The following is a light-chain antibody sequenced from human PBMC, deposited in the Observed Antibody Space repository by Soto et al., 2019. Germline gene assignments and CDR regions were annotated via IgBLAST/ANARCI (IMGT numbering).Light chain of an antibody. Sequence: EIVLTQSPGTLSLSPGERATLSRRATESISSSYLAWHQQKPGQAPRLLIYGASSRATGIPDRFSGSGSGTDFTLTISRLEPEDFAVYYCQQYGSSPPWTFGQGTKVDIK. CDR3: QQYGSSPPWT. V-gene: IGKV3-20*01. CDR1: ESISSSY. J-gene: IGKJ1*01. CDR2: GAS.